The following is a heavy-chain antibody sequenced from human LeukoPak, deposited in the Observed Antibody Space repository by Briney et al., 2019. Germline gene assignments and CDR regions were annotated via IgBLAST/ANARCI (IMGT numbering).Heavy chain of an antibody. V-gene: IGHV3-23*01. Sequence: GGSLRLSCAASGFTFSSYAMSWVRQAPGKGLEWVSAISGSGGSTYYADAVKGRFTIARENSKNPLYLQMNSLRAEDTAVYYCAKDRADYYDILTGYYPDWGQGTLVTVSS. CDR1: GFTFSSYA. J-gene: IGHJ4*02. CDR3: AKDRADYYDILTGYYPD. D-gene: IGHD3-9*01. CDR2: ISGSGGST.